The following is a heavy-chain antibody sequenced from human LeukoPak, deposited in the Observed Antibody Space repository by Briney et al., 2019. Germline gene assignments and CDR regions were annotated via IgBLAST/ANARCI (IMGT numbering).Heavy chain of an antibody. CDR1: GFTFSSYN. Sequence: GGSLRLSCAASGFTFSSYNMNWVRQAPGKGLEWVSSITSSSSYIYYADSVKGRFTISRDNAKNSLYLQMDSLRVEDTAEYYCARVRVGATYGGAFDIWGQGTMVTVSS. V-gene: IGHV3-21*06. J-gene: IGHJ3*02. D-gene: IGHD1-26*01. CDR2: ITSSSSYI. CDR3: ARVRVGATYGGAFDI.